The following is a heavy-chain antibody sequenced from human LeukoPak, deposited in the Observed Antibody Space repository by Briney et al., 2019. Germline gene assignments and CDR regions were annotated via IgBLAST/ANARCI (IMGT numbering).Heavy chain of an antibody. V-gene: IGHV4-61*05. CDR3: ARVRCSSTSCLTSLAYYYYMDV. Sequence: SETLSLTCTVSGGSISSSSYYWGWIRQPPGKGLERIGYIYYSGSTNYNPSLKSRVTISVDTSKNQFSLKLSSVTAADTAVYYCARVRCSSTSCLTSLAYYYYMDVWGKGTTVTVSS. CDR1: GGSISSSSYY. D-gene: IGHD2-2*01. J-gene: IGHJ6*03. CDR2: IYYSGST.